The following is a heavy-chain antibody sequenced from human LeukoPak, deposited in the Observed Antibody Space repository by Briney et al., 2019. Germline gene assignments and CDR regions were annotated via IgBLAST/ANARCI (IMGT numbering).Heavy chain of an antibody. Sequence: GGSLRLSCAASGFSFRDYWVSWMRQAPGKGLVWVSYISGGSDHTNYAYSVKGRFTISRDNAKNSLYLQMNSLTDEDTAVYYCARCQYNSSPDIWGQGTLVTVSS. V-gene: IGHV3-11*03. J-gene: IGHJ4*02. CDR3: ARCQYNSSPDI. CDR2: ISGGSDHT. CDR1: GFSFRDYW. D-gene: IGHD1-14*01.